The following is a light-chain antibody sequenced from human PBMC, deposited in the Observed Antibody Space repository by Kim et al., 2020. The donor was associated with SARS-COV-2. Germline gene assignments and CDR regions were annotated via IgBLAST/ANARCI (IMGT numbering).Light chain of an antibody. V-gene: IGLV3-19*01. CDR2: GQN. CDR1: SLRSNH. CDR3: NCRHSDGYYWV. J-gene: IGLJ3*02. Sequence: APGQTVRITCQGDSLRSNHATWYQQRPGQAPVLGIYGQNNRTSGVTDRFSGSTSGGTGSLTITGAQAEDEADCFCNCRHSDGYYWVFSGGAKLSVL.